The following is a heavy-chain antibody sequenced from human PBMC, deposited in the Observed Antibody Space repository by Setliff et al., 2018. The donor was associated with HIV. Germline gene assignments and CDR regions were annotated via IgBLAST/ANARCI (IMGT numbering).Heavy chain of an antibody. D-gene: IGHD3-10*01. CDR2: ITSTGINI. Sequence: GGSLRLSCAASGFTFSNYNMNWVRQAPGKGLEWISFITSTGINIYYTDSVKGRLTVSRDNARNSLYLQMDNLRVEDTAVYYCLGESSAAFDIWGQGTMVTVSS. V-gene: IGHV3-48*01. CDR3: LGESSAAFDI. J-gene: IGHJ3*02. CDR1: GFTFSNYN.